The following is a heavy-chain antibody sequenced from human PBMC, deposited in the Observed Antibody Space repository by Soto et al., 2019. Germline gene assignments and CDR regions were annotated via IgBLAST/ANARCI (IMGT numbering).Heavy chain of an antibody. J-gene: IGHJ4*02. V-gene: IGHV3-64D*06. CDR3: VKGNQLLRYYFEF. CDR1: GFTFSNYA. Sequence: PGGSLRLSCSVSGFTFSNYAMHWVRQAPGEGLEYVSGITSDGDSTYHADSVKGRFTISRDNSKNTLYLQMSSLRVEDTAIYYCVKGNQLLRYYFEFWRQGTLVTVSS. D-gene: IGHD2-15*01. CDR2: ITSDGDST.